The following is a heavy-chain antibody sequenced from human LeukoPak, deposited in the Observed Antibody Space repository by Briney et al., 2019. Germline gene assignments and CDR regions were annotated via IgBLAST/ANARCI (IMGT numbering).Heavy chain of an antibody. Sequence: GGSLRLSCAASGFTFSSYSMNWVRQAPGKGLEWVSSISSSSYIYYADSEKGRFTISRDSAKNSLYLQMNSLRAEDTAVYYCARDPIVVVTAGGYFDYWGQGTLVTVSS. J-gene: IGHJ4*02. D-gene: IGHD2-21*02. CDR1: GFTFSSYS. CDR3: ARDPIVVVTAGGYFDY. V-gene: IGHV3-21*01. CDR2: ISSSSYI.